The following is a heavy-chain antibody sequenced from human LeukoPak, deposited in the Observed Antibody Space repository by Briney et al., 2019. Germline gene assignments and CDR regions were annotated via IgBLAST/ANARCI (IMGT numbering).Heavy chain of an antibody. Sequence: ASVKVSCKASGYTFTDYYMHWVRQDPGQGLEWMGWISAYNGNTNYRQKLQGRVTMTTDTSTSTAYMDLRSLRSDDTAIYYCARDSPDGSGTYYNDSPDYWGQGTLVTVSS. CDR3: ARDSPDGSGTYYNDSPDY. J-gene: IGHJ4*02. CDR1: GYTFTDYY. D-gene: IGHD3-10*01. CDR2: ISAYNGNT. V-gene: IGHV1-18*04.